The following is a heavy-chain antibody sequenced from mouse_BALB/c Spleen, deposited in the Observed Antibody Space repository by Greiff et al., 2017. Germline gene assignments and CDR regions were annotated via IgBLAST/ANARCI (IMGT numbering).Heavy chain of an antibody. J-gene: IGHJ3*01. Sequence: DVMLVESGGGLVKPGGSLKLSCAASGFTFSDYYMYWVRQTPEKRLEWVATISDGGSYTYYPDSVKGRFTISRDNAKNNLYLQMSSLKSEDTAMYYCARGMVTSAWFAYWGQGTLVTVSA. V-gene: IGHV5-4*02. CDR1: GFTFSDYY. CDR2: ISDGGSYT. D-gene: IGHD2-2*01. CDR3: ARGMVTSAWFAY.